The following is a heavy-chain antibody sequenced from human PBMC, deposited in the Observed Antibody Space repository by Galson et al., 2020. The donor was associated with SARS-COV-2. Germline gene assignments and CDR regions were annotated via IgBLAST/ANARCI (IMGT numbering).Heavy chain of an antibody. V-gene: IGHV4-39*07. J-gene: IGHJ4*02. D-gene: IGHD1-26*01. Sequence: SETLSLTCTVSGASISSSDYHWGWIRQSPGKGLEWIGSIYYNGVSYYNPSLNSRFTMSIDTSKNQFSLTLSSVTAADTALYYCVRDKNSGRSGYFEFWGQGTLVTVSS. CDR3: VRDKNSGRSGYFEF. CDR2: IYYNGVS. CDR1: GASISSSDYH.